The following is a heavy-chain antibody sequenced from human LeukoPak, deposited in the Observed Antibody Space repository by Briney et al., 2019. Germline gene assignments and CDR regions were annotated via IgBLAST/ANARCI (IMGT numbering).Heavy chain of an antibody. CDR2: ISYDGSNK. D-gene: IGHD4-17*01. V-gene: IGHV3-30*18. CDR3: AKDRQRNTVTTILDY. Sequence: GGSLRLSCAASGFTFSNYGMHSVRQAPGKGLEWVAIISYDGSNKYYADSVKGRFTISRDNSKNTLYLQMNSLRAEDTAVYYCAKDRQRNTVTTILDYWGQGTLVTVSS. CDR1: GFTFSNYG. J-gene: IGHJ4*02.